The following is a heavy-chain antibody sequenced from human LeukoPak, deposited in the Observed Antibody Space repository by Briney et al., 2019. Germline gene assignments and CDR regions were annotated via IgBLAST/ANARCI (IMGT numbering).Heavy chain of an antibody. CDR1: GGSISSYY. Sequence: SETLSLTCTVSGGSISSYYWSWIRQPAGKGLEWIGRIYTSGSTNYNPSLKSRVTMSVDTSKNQFSLKLSSVTAADTAVYYCARGGGAGNYYYMDVWGKGTTVTVSS. J-gene: IGHJ6*03. CDR3: ARGGGAGNYYYMDV. V-gene: IGHV4-4*07. D-gene: IGHD1-14*01. CDR2: IYTSGST.